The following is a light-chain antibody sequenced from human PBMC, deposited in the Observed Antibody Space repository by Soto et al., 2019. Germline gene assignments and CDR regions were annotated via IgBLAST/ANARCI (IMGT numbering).Light chain of an antibody. CDR3: QQYKNWPPLT. V-gene: IGKV1-39*01. CDR1: QNINSY. J-gene: IGKJ4*01. Sequence: DIQMTQSPSSLSASVGDRFTITCRARQNINSYLNWYQQKPGKAPKLLIYAASSLQSGVPSRFSGSGSGTEFTLTISSLQSEDFAVYYCQQYKNWPPLTFGGGTKVDIK. CDR2: AAS.